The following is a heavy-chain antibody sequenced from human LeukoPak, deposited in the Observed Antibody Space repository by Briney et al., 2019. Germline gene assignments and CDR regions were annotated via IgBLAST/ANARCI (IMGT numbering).Heavy chain of an antibody. Sequence: ASVKVSCKASGYTFTDYYLHWVRQAPGQGLEWMGWINPNSGATNYAQKFQGRVTMTRDTSISTAYMELTRLRSDDTAVYYCARGSYRLMDDWGQGTLVTVSS. CDR1: GYTFTDYY. CDR2: INPNSGAT. CDR3: ARGSYRLMDD. D-gene: IGHD2-15*01. J-gene: IGHJ4*02. V-gene: IGHV1-2*02.